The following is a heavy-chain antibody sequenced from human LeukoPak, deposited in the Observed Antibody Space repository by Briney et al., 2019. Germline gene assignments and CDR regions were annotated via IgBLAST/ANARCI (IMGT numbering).Heavy chain of an antibody. CDR3: ARIYDSSGSPGYYAFDI. D-gene: IGHD6-19*01. CDR1: GGTFSSYA. V-gene: IGHV1-69*06. Sequence: ASVKVSCKASGGTFSSYAISWVRQAPGQGLEWMGGIIPIFGTANYAQKFQGRVTITADKSTSTAYMELSSLRSEDTAVYYCARIYDSSGSPGYYAFDIWGQGTMGTVSS. CDR2: IIPIFGTA. J-gene: IGHJ3*02.